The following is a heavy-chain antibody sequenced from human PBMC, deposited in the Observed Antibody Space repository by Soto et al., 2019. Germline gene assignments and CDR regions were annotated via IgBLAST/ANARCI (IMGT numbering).Heavy chain of an antibody. D-gene: IGHD2-2*01. J-gene: IGHJ5*02. CDR3: AKDRDIVVVPDGGAFDP. CDR2: ISGSGGST. CDR1: GFTFSSYA. Sequence: GGSLRLSCAASGFTFSSYAMSWVRQAPGRGLEWVSAISGSGGSTYYADSVKGRFTISRDNSKNTLYLQMNSLRAEDTAVYYCAKDRDIVVVPDGGAFDPWGQGTLVTVSS. V-gene: IGHV3-23*01.